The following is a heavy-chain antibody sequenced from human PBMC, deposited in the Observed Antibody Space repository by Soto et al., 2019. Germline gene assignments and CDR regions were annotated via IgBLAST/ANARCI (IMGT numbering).Heavy chain of an antibody. CDR1: GFTFTSSA. D-gene: IGHD3-10*01. CDR2: IVVGSGNT. Sequence: QMPLVQSGPEVKKPGTSVKVSCKASGFTFTSSAMQWVRQARGQRLEWIGWIVVGSGNTNYAQKFQERVTMTRGMSTSTGYMEVSSLRSENTDVYYCAAFLTMVRGVNNWFDPWGQGTLVTVSS. V-gene: IGHV1-58*02. CDR3: AAFLTMVRGVNNWFDP. J-gene: IGHJ5*02.